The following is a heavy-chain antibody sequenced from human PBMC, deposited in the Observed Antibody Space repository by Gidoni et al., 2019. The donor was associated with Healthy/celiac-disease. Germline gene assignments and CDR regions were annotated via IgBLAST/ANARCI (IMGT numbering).Heavy chain of an antibody. J-gene: IGHJ5*02. CDR2: IYTSGST. Sequence: QVQLQESGPGLVKPPETLSLTCTVSGGSISSYYWSWIRQPAGKGLEWIGRIYTSGSTNYNPSLKSRVTMSVDTSKNQFSLKLSSVTAADTAVYYCARDLVTAMVQSPNNWFDPWGQGTLVTVSS. V-gene: IGHV4-4*07. CDR1: GGSISSYY. D-gene: IGHD5-18*01. CDR3: ARDLVTAMVQSPNNWFDP.